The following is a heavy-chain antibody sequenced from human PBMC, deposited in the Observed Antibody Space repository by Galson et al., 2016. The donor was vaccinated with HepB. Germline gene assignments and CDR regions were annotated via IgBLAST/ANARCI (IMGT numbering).Heavy chain of an antibody. J-gene: IGHJ2*01. Sequence: QSGAEVKKPGESLRISCKGFQYSFTNYWISWVRQMPGKGLEWMGRIDPTDSYSHYSPSFQGHGSISVDRSIDTAYLQWSSLKASDTATYYCARHSPGNRAHWYFDLWGRGTLLIVSS. D-gene: IGHD2/OR15-2a*01. CDR2: IDPTDSYS. CDR3: ARHSPGNRAHWYFDL. V-gene: IGHV5-10-1*01. CDR1: QYSFTNYW.